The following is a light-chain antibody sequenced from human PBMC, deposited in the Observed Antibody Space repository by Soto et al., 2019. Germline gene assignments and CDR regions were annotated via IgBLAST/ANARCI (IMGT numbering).Light chain of an antibody. V-gene: IGKV1-12*01. CDR2: AAS. J-gene: IGKJ2*01. CDR1: QGITSW. Sequence: DIHMTQSPSSVSASVGDRFAITCRASQGITSWLVWYQQKPGKAPKLLIYAASSLQSGVPSRFSGSGSGTDFSLTISSLQPEDFATYYCQQTDSFPYTFGRGTKVDIK. CDR3: QQTDSFPYT.